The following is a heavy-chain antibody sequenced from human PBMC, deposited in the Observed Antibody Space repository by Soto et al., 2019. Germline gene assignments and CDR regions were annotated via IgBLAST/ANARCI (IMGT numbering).Heavy chain of an antibody. V-gene: IGHV4-59*08. CDR1: GGSISSYY. CDR3: ARNTYYDFWSGYYCDY. J-gene: IGHJ4*02. D-gene: IGHD3-3*01. CDR2: IYYSGST. Sequence: PSETLSLTCTVSGGSISSYYWSWIRQPPGKGLEWIGYIYYSGSTNYNPSLKSRVTISVDTSKNQFSLKLSSVTAADTAVYYWARNTYYDFWSGYYCDYWGQGTLVTFSS.